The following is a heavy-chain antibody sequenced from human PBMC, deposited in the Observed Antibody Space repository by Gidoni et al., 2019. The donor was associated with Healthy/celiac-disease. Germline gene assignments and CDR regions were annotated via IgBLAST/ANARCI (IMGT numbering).Heavy chain of an antibody. V-gene: IGHV3-15*07. D-gene: IGHD3-16*01. J-gene: IGHJ4*02. CDR3: TTLSPFRLGGSDY. Sequence: EVQLVESGGGLVKPGGSLRLSCAASGFTFSNAWMNWVPQAPGQGLELVGRNKSKTDGGTTGLAAPVKGRFTISRDDSKNTVYLQMNNLETEDTAVYFCTTLSPFRLGGSDYWGQGTLVTVSS. CDR1: GFTFSNAW. CDR2: NKSKTDGGTT.